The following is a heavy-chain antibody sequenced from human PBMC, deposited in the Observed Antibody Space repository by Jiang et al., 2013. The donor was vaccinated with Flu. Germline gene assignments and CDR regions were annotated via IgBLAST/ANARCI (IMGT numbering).Heavy chain of an antibody. Sequence: SGAEVKKPGSSVKVSCKASGGTFSSYAISWVRQAPGQGLEWMGGIIPIFGTANYAQKFQGRVTITADESTSTAYMELSSLRSEDTAVYYCARDHSPPLTTVRGPGDYYYGMDVWGQGTTVTVSS. CDR1: GGTFSSYA. CDR2: IIPIFGTA. V-gene: IGHV1-69*01. J-gene: IGHJ6*02. CDR3: ARDHSPPLTTVRGPGDYYYGMDV. D-gene: IGHD4-11*01.